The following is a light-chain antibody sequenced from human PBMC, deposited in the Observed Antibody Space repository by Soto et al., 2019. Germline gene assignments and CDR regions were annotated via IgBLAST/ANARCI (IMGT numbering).Light chain of an antibody. CDR2: GAS. CDR1: QSVSSSY. CDR3: QQYGSSLPLYT. J-gene: IGKJ2*01. V-gene: IGKV3-20*01. Sequence: EIVLTQSPGTLSLSPGERATLSCRASQSVSSSYLAWYQQKPGQAPRLLIYGASSRATGIPDRFSGSGSGTDCTLTISRLEPEDFAVYYCQQYGSSLPLYTFGQGTKLEI.